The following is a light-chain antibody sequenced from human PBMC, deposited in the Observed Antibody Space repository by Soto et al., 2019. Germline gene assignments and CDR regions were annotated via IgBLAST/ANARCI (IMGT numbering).Light chain of an antibody. CDR1: QSITNNY. Sequence: EIVLTQSPGALSLSPVERATLSCLASQSITNNYLAWYQQKPGQSPRLLIYEASFRATGIPDRFSGSGSGTDFTLNISRLEPEEFAVYYCQQCATSPLTFGQGTKLEIK. CDR3: QQCATSPLT. J-gene: IGKJ1*01. CDR2: EAS. V-gene: IGKV3-20*01.